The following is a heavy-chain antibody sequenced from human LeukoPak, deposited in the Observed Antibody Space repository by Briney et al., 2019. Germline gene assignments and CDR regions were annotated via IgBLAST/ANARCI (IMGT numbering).Heavy chain of an antibody. Sequence: PGGSLRLSCPASGFTVSNYGMHWVRQAPGKGLEWEAFIRYDGSNKYFADSVKGRFTISRDNSENTLYLQMNSLRADDTAVYYCAKDLMPRKRESWTPIPAAGPQPSEHWGQGTLVTGSS. J-gene: IGHJ1*01. V-gene: IGHV3-30*02. CDR2: IRYDGSNK. D-gene: IGHD6-13*01. CDR1: GFTVSNYG. CDR3: AKDLMPRKRESWTPIPAAGPQPSEH.